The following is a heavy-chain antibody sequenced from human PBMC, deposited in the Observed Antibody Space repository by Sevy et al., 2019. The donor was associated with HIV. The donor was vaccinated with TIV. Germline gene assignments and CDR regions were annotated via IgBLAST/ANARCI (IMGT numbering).Heavy chain of an antibody. CDR1: GFSFGDYA. CDR3: AKDNRPATMSNSSYYYYYGMDV. V-gene: IGHV3-9*01. CDR2: SSWNSVSL. Sequence: GGSLRLSCAASGFSFGDYAMHWVRQAPGKGLEWVSDSSWNSVSLDYADSVKGRFTISRDNAKNSLFLQMNRLRSEDTALYYCAKDNRPATMSNSSYYYYYGMDVWGQGTTVTVSS. D-gene: IGHD6-6*01. J-gene: IGHJ6*02.